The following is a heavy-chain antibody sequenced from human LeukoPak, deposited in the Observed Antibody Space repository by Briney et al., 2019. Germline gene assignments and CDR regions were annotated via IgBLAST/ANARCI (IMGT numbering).Heavy chain of an antibody. J-gene: IGHJ4*02. CDR3: ARLGDIVATIGGGFDY. CDR2: IYYSGST. Sequence: PSETLSLTCTVSGGSISSSSYYWGWIRQPPGKGLGWIGSIYYSGSTYYNPSLKSRVTISVDTSKNQFSLKLSSVTAADTAVYYCARLGDIVATIGGGFDYWGQGTLVTVSS. CDR1: GGSISSSSYY. V-gene: IGHV4-39*01. D-gene: IGHD5-12*01.